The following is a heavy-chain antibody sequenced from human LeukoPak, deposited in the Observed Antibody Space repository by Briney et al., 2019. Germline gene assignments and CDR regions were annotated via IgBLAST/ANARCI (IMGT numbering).Heavy chain of an antibody. CDR2: IYYSGST. CDR3: ARAPGLDFDY. Sequence: SETLSFTCTVSGGSVSSGSYYWSWIRQPPGKGLEWIGYIYYSGSTNYNPSLKSRVTISVDTSKNQFSLKLSSVTAADTAVYYCARAPGLDFDYWGQGTLVTVSS. J-gene: IGHJ4*02. V-gene: IGHV4-61*01. D-gene: IGHD3-10*01. CDR1: GGSVSSGSYY.